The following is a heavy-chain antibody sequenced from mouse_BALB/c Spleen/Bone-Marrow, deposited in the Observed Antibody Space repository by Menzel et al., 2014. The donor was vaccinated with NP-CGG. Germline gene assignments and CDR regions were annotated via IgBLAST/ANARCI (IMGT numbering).Heavy chain of an antibody. J-gene: IGHJ4*01. V-gene: IGHV1-18*01. D-gene: IGHD1-1*01. Sequence: VQLQQSGPELVKPGASVKIPCKASGYTFTDYNMDWVKQSHGKSLEWIGDINLNNGGTIYNQKFKGKATLTVDKSSSTAYMELRSLTSEDTAVYYCAIYYYGSSYAMDYWGQGTSVTVSS. CDR2: INLNNGGT. CDR3: AIYYYGSSYAMDY. CDR1: GYTFTDYN.